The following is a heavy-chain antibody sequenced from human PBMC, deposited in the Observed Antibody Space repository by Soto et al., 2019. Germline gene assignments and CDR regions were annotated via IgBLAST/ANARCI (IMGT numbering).Heavy chain of an antibody. CDR1: GYSFTSYA. D-gene: IGHD6-19*01. CDR2: INAGNGNT. CDR3: ARAVAVPVSCDY. J-gene: IGHJ4*02. V-gene: IGHV1-3*05. Sequence: QVQLVQSGAEEKKPGASVKVSCKASGYSFTSYAMHWVRQAPGQRLEWMGWINAGNGNTKYSQKFQGRVTITRDTSASTAYMELSSLRSEDSAMYYCARAVAVPVSCDYWGQGTLVTVSS.